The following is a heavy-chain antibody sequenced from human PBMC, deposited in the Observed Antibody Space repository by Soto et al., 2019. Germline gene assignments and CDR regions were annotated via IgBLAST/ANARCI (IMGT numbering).Heavy chain of an antibody. Sequence: QLQLQESGPGLVKPSETLSLTCTVSGGSISSSSYYWGWIRQPPGKGLEWIGSIYYSGSTYYNPSLKSRVTISVDTSKNQFSLKLSSVTAADTAVYYCARPTSGSSWPPASYFDYWGQGTLVTVSS. CDR2: IYYSGST. J-gene: IGHJ4*02. CDR3: ARPTSGSSWPPASYFDY. D-gene: IGHD6-13*01. V-gene: IGHV4-39*01. CDR1: GGSISSSSYY.